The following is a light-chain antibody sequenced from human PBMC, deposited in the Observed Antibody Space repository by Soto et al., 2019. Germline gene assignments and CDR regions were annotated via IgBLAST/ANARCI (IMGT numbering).Light chain of an antibody. CDR1: QSVGRN. CDR2: GAS. Sequence: EIVMTQSPATLSVSPGERATLSCRASQSVGRNLAWYQQKPGQAPRLLIYGASTRATGIPARFSGSGSGTEFTLTISSPQSEDLAVYYCKEYNNWLTWTFGQGTKV. J-gene: IGKJ1*01. V-gene: IGKV3-15*01. CDR3: KEYNNWLTWT.